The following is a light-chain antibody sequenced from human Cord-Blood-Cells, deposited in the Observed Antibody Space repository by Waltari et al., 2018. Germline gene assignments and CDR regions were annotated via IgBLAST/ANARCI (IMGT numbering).Light chain of an antibody. CDR3: AAWDDSLSGWV. V-gene: IGLV1-44*01. CDR2: SNN. CDR1: SSNIGSNH. J-gene: IGLJ3*02. Sequence: QSVLTPPPSASGTPGQRVTISCSGSSSNIGSNHVNGYQQLPGTAPTPLIYSNNLRPSGVPDRYSCSKSGTATSLAISRLQSEDEAVYYCAAWDDSLSGWVFGGGTKLTVL.